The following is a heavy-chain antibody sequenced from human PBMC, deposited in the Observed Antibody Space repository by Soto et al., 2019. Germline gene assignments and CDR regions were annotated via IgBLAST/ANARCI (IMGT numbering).Heavy chain of an antibody. CDR3: ARGGVYYDSSGYYHNFDY. Sequence: ASVKVSCEASGYTFTGYYIHWVRQAPGQGLEWMGWINPSGGSTSYAQKFQGRVTMTRDTSTSTVYMELSSLRSEDTAVYYCARGGVYYDSSGYYHNFDYWGQGTLVTVSS. CDR1: GYTFTGYY. J-gene: IGHJ4*02. CDR2: INPSGGST. V-gene: IGHV1-46*01. D-gene: IGHD3-22*01.